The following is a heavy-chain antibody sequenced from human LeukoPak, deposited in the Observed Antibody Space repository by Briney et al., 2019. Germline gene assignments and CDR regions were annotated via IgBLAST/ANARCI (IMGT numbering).Heavy chain of an antibody. Sequence: PGGSLRLSCAASEFTVSSNYMSWVRQAPGKGMDWVSVIYSGGGTYYADSVKGRFTIPRDNSKNTLYLQMNSLRAEDTGVYYCARGGGVDILTGFQYWGQGTLVTVSS. CDR3: ARGGGVDILTGFQY. V-gene: IGHV3-53*01. D-gene: IGHD3-9*01. J-gene: IGHJ4*02. CDR1: EFTVSSNY. CDR2: IYSGGGT.